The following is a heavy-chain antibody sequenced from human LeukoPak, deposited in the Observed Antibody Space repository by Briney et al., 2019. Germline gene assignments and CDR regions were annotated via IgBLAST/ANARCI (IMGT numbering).Heavy chain of an antibody. D-gene: IGHD4/OR15-4a*01. Sequence: GGSLRLSCVASGFTFSNAWMSWVRQAPGKGLEWVGRIKSKTDGGTTDYAAPVKGRFTISRDDSKNTLYLQMNSLRVEDTAVYYCAKAGLVRGGALDSWGQGTLVTVSS. V-gene: IGHV3-15*01. J-gene: IGHJ4*02. CDR2: IKSKTDGGTT. CDR1: GFTFSNAW. CDR3: AKAGLVRGGALDS.